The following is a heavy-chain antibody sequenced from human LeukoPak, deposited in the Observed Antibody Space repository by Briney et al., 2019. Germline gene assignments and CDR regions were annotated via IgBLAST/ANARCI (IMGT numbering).Heavy chain of an antibody. CDR1: GFTFSSYS. V-gene: IGHV3-21*01. Sequence: GGSLRLSCAASGFTFSSYSMNWVRQAPGKGLEWVSSISSSSSYIYYADSVKGRFTISRDNAKNSLYLQMNSLRAEDTAVYYCASPPANHYSGQPATDYWGQGTLVTVSS. J-gene: IGHJ4*02. CDR3: ASPPANHYSGQPATDY. D-gene: IGHD5-12*01. CDR2: ISSSSSYI.